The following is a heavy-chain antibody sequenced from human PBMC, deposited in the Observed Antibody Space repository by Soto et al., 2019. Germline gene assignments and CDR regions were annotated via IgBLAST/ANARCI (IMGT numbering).Heavy chain of an antibody. CDR3: ARAGSGSYDFWSGYYAIDY. CDR1: GYTFTSYY. V-gene: IGHV1-46*03. D-gene: IGHD3-3*01. Sequence: GASVKVCCKASGYTFTSYYMHWVRQAPGQGLEWMGIINPSGGSTSYAQKFQGRVTMTRDTSTSTVYMELSSLRSEDTAVYYCARAGSGSYDFWSGYYAIDYWGQGTLVTVSS. J-gene: IGHJ4*02. CDR2: INPSGGST.